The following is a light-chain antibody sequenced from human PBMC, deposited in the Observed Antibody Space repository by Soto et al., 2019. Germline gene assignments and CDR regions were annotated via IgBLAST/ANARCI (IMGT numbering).Light chain of an antibody. J-gene: IGLJ3*02. Sequence: QSALTQPASVSGSPGQSITISCTGTSSDVGGYNYVSWYQQHPGKAPKLMIYEVSNRPSGVSNRFSGSKSGNTASLTISGIQPEDEADYYCSSYTSNSTSFPWVFGGGTKLTVL. V-gene: IGLV2-14*01. CDR1: SSDVGGYNY. CDR2: EVS. CDR3: SSYTSNSTSFPWV.